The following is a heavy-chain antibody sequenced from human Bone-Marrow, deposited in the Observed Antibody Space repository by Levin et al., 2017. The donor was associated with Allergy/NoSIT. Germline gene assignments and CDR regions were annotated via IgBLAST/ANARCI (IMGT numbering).Heavy chain of an antibody. D-gene: IGHD3-10*01. CDR2: MNPNFGTT. CDR1: GYAFTSYE. CDR3: ARAGGSGPIGHYYGMDV. Sequence: GESLEISCQASGYAFTSYEINWVRQATGQGPEWLGWMNPNFGTTGYAQKFQGRVTMTRNTSINTAYMELSGLTFEDSALYYCARAGGSGPIGHYYGMDVWGQGTTVAVSS. J-gene: IGHJ6*02. V-gene: IGHV1-8*01.